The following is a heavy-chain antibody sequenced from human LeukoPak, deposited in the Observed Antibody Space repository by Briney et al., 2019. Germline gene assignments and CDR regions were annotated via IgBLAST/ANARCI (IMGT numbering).Heavy chain of an antibody. CDR3: ARGRDGYNYYYYYYMDV. CDR1: GFTFSNYG. D-gene: IGHD5-24*01. CDR2: MWYDGSIK. J-gene: IGHJ6*03. V-gene: IGHV3-33*02. Sequence: GRSLRLSCAASGFTFSNYGMHWVRQAPGKGLEWLAIMWYDGSIKYYADSAKGRFTISRDNSKNTVFLQINSLRAEDTAVYYCARGRDGYNYYYYYYMDVWGKGTTVTVSS.